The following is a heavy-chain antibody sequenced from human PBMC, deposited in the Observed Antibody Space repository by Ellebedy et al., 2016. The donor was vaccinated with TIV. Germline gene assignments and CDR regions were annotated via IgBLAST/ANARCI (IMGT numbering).Heavy chain of an antibody. Sequence: SETLSLTCTVSGGSINNYYWSWIRQSPGKGLEWIGYISYSGTTYYNPSLKSRVAISVNTSKNQFSLKLKSVTAADRAVYYCARQVGRDGQLRWHFDLWGRGTLVTVSS. J-gene: IGHJ2*01. CDR3: ARQVGRDGQLRWHFDL. D-gene: IGHD1-1*01. V-gene: IGHV4-59*08. CDR2: ISYSGTT. CDR1: GGSINNYY.